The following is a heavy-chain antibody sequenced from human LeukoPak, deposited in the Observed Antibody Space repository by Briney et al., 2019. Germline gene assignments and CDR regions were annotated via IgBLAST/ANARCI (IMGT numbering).Heavy chain of an antibody. CDR1: GYSFSTFG. D-gene: IGHD3-10*01. Sequence: ASVKVSCTPSGYSFSTFGISWVRQAPGQGLEWMGWISVYNGDTKYAQNFQGRVTMSTDTSTSTAYMELRSLRFDDTAVYYCARDGGLYYGSGTFVGVWGQGTLVTVSS. CDR2: ISVYNGDT. J-gene: IGHJ4*02. CDR3: ARDGGLYYGSGTFVGV. V-gene: IGHV1-18*01.